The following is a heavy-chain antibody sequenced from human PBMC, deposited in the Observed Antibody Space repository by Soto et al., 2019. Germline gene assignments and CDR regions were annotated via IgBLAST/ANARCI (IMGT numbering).Heavy chain of an antibody. CDR1: GFTFSDHY. D-gene: IGHD3-22*01. CDR2: TRNKANSYTT. CDR3: AKTFYERNTYSFDP. J-gene: IGHJ5*02. V-gene: IGHV3-72*01. Sequence: PGGSLRLSCVASGFTFSDHYMDWVRQAPGKGLEWVGRTRNKANSYTTEYAASVKGRFTTSRDDSKNSLYLQMNSLKTEDTAVYYCAKTFYERNTYSFDPWGQGTLVTVSS.